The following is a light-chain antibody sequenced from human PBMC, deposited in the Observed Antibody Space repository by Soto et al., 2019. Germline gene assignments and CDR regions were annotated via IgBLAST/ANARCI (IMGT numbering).Light chain of an antibody. CDR3: SSYAGSNTVYV. J-gene: IGLJ1*01. Sequence: QSALTQPPSASGSPGQSVTISCTGTSSDVGDYNYVSWYQQHPGKAPKLMIYEVSKRPSGVPDRFSGSKSGNTAFLTVSGLQAEDEADYYCSSYAGSNTVYVFGTGTKVTVL. V-gene: IGLV2-8*01. CDR2: EVS. CDR1: SSDVGDYNY.